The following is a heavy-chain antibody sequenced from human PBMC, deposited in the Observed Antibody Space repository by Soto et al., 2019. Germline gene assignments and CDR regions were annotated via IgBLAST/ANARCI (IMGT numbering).Heavy chain of an antibody. J-gene: IGHJ3*02. Sequence: GGSLRLSCAASGFTFSDHYMDWVRQAPGKGLEWVGRTRNKANSYTTEYAASVKGRFTISRDDSKNSLYLQMNSLKTEDTAVYYCARAKSPPDASDIWGQGTMVTVSS. V-gene: IGHV3-72*01. CDR2: TRNKANSYTT. CDR3: ARAKSPPDASDI. CDR1: GFTFSDHY.